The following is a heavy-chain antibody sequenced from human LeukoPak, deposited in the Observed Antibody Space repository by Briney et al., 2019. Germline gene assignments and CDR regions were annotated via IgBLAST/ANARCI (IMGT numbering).Heavy chain of an antibody. Sequence: GESLKISCKASGYSCSSYSIAWVRQVPGKGLEWMGMIHGGDFNVIYSPPFQGQVTISVDKSINTAYLQWSSLKASDSALYYCARHNCYDSWGQGTLVTVSS. CDR2: IHGGDFNV. V-gene: IGHV5-51*01. J-gene: IGHJ4*02. CDR1: GYSCSSYS. D-gene: IGHD3-16*01. CDR3: ARHNCYDS.